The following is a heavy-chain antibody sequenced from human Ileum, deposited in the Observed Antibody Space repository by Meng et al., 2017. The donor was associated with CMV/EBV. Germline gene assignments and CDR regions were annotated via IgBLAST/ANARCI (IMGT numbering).Heavy chain of an antibody. Sequence: CTVSGVSISSNNYYWSWIRQTPGKGLEWIGNIYYSGYTYYNPSPKSRVTVSLDTSKNQFSLKLTSVSAADTAVYYRASRHSARDFFDSWGQGTLVTVSS. CDR2: IYYSGYT. D-gene: IGHD3-3*01. CDR1: GVSISSNNYY. V-gene: IGHV4-39*01. CDR3: ASRHSARDFFDS. J-gene: IGHJ4*02.